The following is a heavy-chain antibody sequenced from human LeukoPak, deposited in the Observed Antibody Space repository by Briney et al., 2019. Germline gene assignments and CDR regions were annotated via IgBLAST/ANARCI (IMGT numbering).Heavy chain of an antibody. Sequence: SETLSLTCTVSGGSISSGDYYWSWICQPPGKGLEWIGYIYYSGSTYYNPSLKSRVTISVDTSKNQFSLKLSSVTAADTAVYYCAREEGAIQLGYFDLWGRGTLVTVSS. D-gene: IGHD2-21*01. CDR2: IYYSGST. CDR1: GGSISSGDYY. CDR3: AREEGAIQLGYFDL. V-gene: IGHV4-30-4*08. J-gene: IGHJ2*01.